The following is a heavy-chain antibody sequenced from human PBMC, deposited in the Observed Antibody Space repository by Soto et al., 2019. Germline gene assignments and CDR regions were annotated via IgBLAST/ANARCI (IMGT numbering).Heavy chain of an antibody. Sequence: SVKVSCKASGGTFSSYAISWVRQAPGRGLEWMGGIIPIFGTANYAQKFQGRVTITADESTSTAYMELSSLRSEDTAVYYCASRGYSGYEFDYWGQGTLVTVSS. D-gene: IGHD5-12*01. V-gene: IGHV1-69*13. CDR3: ASRGYSGYEFDY. CDR1: GGTFSSYA. CDR2: IIPIFGTA. J-gene: IGHJ4*02.